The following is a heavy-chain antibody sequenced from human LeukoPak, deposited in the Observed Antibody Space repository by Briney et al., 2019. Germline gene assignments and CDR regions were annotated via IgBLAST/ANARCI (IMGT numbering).Heavy chain of an antibody. Sequence: GGSLRLSCAASGFTFSSYSMNWVRQAPGKGLEWVSSISSSSSYIYYADSVKGRFTISRDNAKNSLYLQMNSLRAEDTAVYYCARSIRYYDILTGYYIEYYFDYWGQGTLVTVSS. D-gene: IGHD3-9*01. CDR2: ISSSSSYI. V-gene: IGHV3-21*01. CDR3: ARSIRYYDILTGYYIEYYFDY. CDR1: GFTFSSYS. J-gene: IGHJ4*02.